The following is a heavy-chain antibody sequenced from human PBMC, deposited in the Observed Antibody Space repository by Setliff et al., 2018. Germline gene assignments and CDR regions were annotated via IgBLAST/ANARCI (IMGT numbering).Heavy chain of an antibody. J-gene: IGHJ6*02. D-gene: IGHD2-15*01. CDR1: GFTFKTYE. CDR3: ARGLPYFGMDV. V-gene: IGHV3-48*03. Sequence: GGSLRLSCAASGFTFKTYEMIWVRQAPGKGLERVSKTHTDGITIYSDSVRGRFTIFRDSAKNSLQLQMTSLSAEDTAVYYCARGLPYFGMDVWGQGTTVTVSS. CDR2: THTDGITI.